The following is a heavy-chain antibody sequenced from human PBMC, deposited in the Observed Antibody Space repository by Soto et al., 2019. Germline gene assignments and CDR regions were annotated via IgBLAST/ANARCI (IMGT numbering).Heavy chain of an antibody. J-gene: IGHJ4*02. Sequence: SETLSLTCTVSDGSITRTSYYWGWIRQSPGKGLEWIGSIYYSGSTYYNPSLKSRVTISIDTSKNQFSLKLSSVTAADTAIYYCVRVGYCTNGICNFDYWDQGTLVTVSS. V-gene: IGHV4-39*01. CDR2: IYYSGST. CDR1: DGSITRTSYY. CDR3: VRVGYCTNGICNFDY. D-gene: IGHD2-8*01.